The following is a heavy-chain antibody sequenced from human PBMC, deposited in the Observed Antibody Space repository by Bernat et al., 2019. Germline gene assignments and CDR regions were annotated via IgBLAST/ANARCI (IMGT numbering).Heavy chain of an antibody. CDR1: GGSISSSSYY. J-gene: IGHJ4*02. CDR3: ARLGPGGFGESERD. Sequence: QLQLQESGPGLVKPSETLSLTCTVSGGSISSSSYYWGWIRQPPGKGLEWIGSIYSGGTTYYNPSLKSRVTISVDTSKNQFSLKLSSVTAADTAVYHGARLGPGGFGESERDWGQGTRVIISS. V-gene: IGHV4-39*01. D-gene: IGHD3-10*01. CDR2: IYSGGTT.